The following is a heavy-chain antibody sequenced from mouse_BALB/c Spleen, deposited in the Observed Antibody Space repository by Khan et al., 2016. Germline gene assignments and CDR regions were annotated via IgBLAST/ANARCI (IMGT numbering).Heavy chain of an antibody. D-gene: IGHD1-1*01. Sequence: EVKLLESGGGLVQPGGSLKLSCAASGFDFRRYWMSWARQAPGKGLEWIGEINPDSRTINYTPSLKDKFTISRDHAKNTLYLQMSKVRSEDTALYYWARAGYYGYLAYWGQGTLVSVSA. CDR2: INPDSRTI. J-gene: IGHJ3*01. CDR1: GFDFRRYW. CDR3: ARAGYYGYLAY. V-gene: IGHV4-1*02.